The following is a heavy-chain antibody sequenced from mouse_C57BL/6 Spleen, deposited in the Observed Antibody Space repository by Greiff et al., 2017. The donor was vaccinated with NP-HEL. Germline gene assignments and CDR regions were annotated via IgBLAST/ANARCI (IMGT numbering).Heavy chain of an antibody. CDR3: ARDPDSLFDY. V-gene: IGHV1-26*01. CDR1: GYTFTDYY. J-gene: IGHJ2*01. Sequence: VQLKQSGPELVKPGASVKISCKASGYTFTDYYMNWVKQSHGKSLEWIGDINPNNGGTSYNQKFKGKATLTVDKSSSTAYMELRSLTSEDSAVYYCARDPDSLFDYWGQGTTLTVSS. CDR2: INPNNGGT.